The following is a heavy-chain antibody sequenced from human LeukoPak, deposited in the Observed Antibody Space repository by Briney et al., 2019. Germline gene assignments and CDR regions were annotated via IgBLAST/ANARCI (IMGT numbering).Heavy chain of an antibody. CDR1: GGTFSSYA. CDR3: ARDSTKNYDILTGYYKPDY. D-gene: IGHD3-9*01. CDR2: ISAYNGNT. V-gene: IGHV1-18*01. J-gene: IGHJ4*02. Sequence: ASVKVSCKASGGTFSSYAISWVRQAPGQGLEWMGWISAYNGNTNYAQKLQGRVTMTTDTSTSTAYMELRSLRSDDTAVYYCARDSTKNYDILTGYYKPDYWGQGTLVTVSS.